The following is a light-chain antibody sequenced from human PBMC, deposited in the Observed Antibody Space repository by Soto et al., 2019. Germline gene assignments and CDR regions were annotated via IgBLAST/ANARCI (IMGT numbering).Light chain of an antibody. CDR1: QSISSW. CDR2: DAS. J-gene: IGKJ2*01. V-gene: IGKV1-5*01. Sequence: DIQMTQSPSTLSASVGDRVTITCRASQSISSWLAWYQQKPGIAPKVLIYDASSFESGVPSRFSGSGSGTEFTLTISSLQPDDFATYYCQEYDSYSSTFGQGTKLQIK. CDR3: QEYDSYSST.